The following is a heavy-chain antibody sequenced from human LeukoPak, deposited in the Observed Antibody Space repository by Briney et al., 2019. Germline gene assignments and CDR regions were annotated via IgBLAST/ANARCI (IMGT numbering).Heavy chain of an antibody. CDR3: ARDKKGTSCYDY. Sequence: SETLSLTCTVSGGSISSYYWSWIRQSPGKGLEWIGFIYYSGSTTYNPSLKSRVTISVDTSKNQFSLKLSSGTAADTAVYYCARDKKGTSCYDYWGQGTLVTVSS. V-gene: IGHV4-59*01. D-gene: IGHD2-2*01. J-gene: IGHJ4*02. CDR2: IYYSGST. CDR1: GGSISSYY.